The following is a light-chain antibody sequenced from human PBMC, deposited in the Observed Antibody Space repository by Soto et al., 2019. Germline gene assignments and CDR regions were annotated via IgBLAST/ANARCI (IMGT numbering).Light chain of an antibody. J-gene: IGLJ1*01. CDR3: NSYTRSNTRG. CDR1: SSDVGGYNY. V-gene: IGLV2-14*01. Sequence: QSALTQPASVSGSPGQSITISCTGTSSDVGGYNYVSWYQQHPGKAPKLMIYEVSNRPSGVSNRFSASKSGNTASLTISGLQAEDEADYSCNSYTRSNTRGFGSGTKVTVL. CDR2: EVS.